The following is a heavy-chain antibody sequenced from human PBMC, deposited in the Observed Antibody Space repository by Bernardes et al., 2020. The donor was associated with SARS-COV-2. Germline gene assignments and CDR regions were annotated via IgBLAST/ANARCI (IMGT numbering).Heavy chain of an antibody. V-gene: IGHV3-7*01. CDR3: TRENLGVLDI. J-gene: IGHJ3*02. Sequence: GGSLRLSCAASGFTFSIYWMTWVRQAPGKGLEWVASINQDGSERSSVDSVKGRFTFSRDNANNFLYLHMNSLRAEDTAVYYCTRENLGVLDIWGQGTMVTVSS. CDR2: INQDGSER. CDR1: GFTFSIYW. D-gene: IGHD2-8*01.